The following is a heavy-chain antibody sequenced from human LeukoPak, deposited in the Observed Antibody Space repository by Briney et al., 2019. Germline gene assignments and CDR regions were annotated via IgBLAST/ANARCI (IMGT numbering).Heavy chain of an antibody. CDR3: AKGYNSAWSSSFDY. Sequence: EGSLRLSCAASGFTFSNNAMSWVRQAPGKGLEWVSVISGSGDSTYYADSVKGRFTMSRDNSKNTLYLQMNSLRVEDTAIYYCAKGYNSAWSSSFDYWGQGTLVTVSS. CDR2: ISGSGDST. D-gene: IGHD6-19*01. J-gene: IGHJ4*02. V-gene: IGHV3-23*01. CDR1: GFTFSNNA.